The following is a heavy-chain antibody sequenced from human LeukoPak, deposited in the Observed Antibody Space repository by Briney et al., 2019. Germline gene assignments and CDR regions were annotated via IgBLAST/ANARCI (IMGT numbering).Heavy chain of an antibody. J-gene: IGHJ4*02. CDR3: ARDLLGYYDSSGYSGDY. Sequence: VASVKVSCKASGYTFTSYDINWLRQATGQGLERMRWMNPNSGNTGYAQKFQGRVTITWNTSINTAYMELSSLRSEDTAVYYCARDLLGYYDSSGYSGDYWGQGTLVTVSS. CDR1: GYTFTSYD. V-gene: IGHV1-8*03. D-gene: IGHD3-22*01. CDR2: MNPNSGNT.